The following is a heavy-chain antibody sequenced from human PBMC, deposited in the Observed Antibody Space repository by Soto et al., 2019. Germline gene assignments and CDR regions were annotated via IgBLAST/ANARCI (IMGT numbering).Heavy chain of an antibody. D-gene: IGHD3-16*02. J-gene: IGHJ3*02. CDR3: AKAVMITFGGVIVPDAFDI. V-gene: IGHV3-23*01. Sequence: PGGSLRLSCAASGFTFSSYAMNWVRQAPGKELEWVSVISGSGGRTYYADSVKGRFTSSRDNSKNTLYLQMNSLRAEDTAVYYCAKAVMITFGGVIVPDAFDIWGQGTMVTVSS. CDR2: ISGSGGRT. CDR1: GFTFSSYA.